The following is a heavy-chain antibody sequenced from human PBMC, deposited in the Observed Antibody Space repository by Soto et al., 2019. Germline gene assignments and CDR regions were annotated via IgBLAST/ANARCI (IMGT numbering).Heavy chain of an antibody. J-gene: IGHJ4*02. CDR3: ALSSTYYYGSGSYDY. CDR2: ISSSSSYI. Sequence: EVQLVESGGSLVKPGGSLRLSCAASGFTFSSYSMNWVRQAPGKGLEWVSSISSSSSYIYYADSVKGRFTISRDNAKNSLSLQMNSLRAEDTAVYYCALSSTYYYGSGSYDYWGQGTLVTVSS. CDR1: GFTFSSYS. V-gene: IGHV3-21*01. D-gene: IGHD3-10*01.